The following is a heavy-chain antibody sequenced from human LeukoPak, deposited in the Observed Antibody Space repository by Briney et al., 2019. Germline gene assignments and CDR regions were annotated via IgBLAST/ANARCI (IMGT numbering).Heavy chain of an antibody. D-gene: IGHD3-22*01. CDR2: INWNGGST. V-gene: IGHV3-20*04. J-gene: IGHJ4*02. CDR3: ARGGDGGYYYDSSGYSN. Sequence: GGSLRLSCAASGFTFDDYGMSWVRQAPGKGLEWVSGINWNGGSTGYADSVKGRFTISRDNAKNSLYLQMNSLRAGDTALYYCARGGDGGYYYDSSGYSNWGQGTLVTVSS. CDR1: GFTFDDYG.